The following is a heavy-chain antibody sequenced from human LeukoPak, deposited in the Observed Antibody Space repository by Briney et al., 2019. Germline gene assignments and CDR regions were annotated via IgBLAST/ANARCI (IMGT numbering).Heavy chain of an antibody. CDR1: GYTFTNYY. CDR2: INPSGGST. J-gene: IGHJ4*02. D-gene: IGHD5-12*01. V-gene: IGHV1-46*01. Sequence: ASVKVSFKASGYTFTNYYMHWVRQAPGQGLEWMGIINPSGGSTNYAQKFQGRVTMTRDTSTSTVHMELSSLRSEDTAVYYCGRDQGYSGYDSPDYWGQGTLVTVSS. CDR3: GRDQGYSGYDSPDY.